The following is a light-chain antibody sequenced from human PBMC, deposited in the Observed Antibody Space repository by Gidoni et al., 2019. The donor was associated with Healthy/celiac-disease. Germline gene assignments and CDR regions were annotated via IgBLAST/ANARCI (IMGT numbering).Light chain of an antibody. V-gene: IGKV3-11*01. Sequence: EIVLTQSPATLSLSPGERASLSCRASQSVSSYLAWYQQKPGQAPRLLIYDASNSATGIPARCSGRGSGTHFTLTISSLDPEDFACYYCQQRSNWLTFGGGTKVEIK. J-gene: IGKJ4*01. CDR1: QSVSSY. CDR3: QQRSNWLT. CDR2: DAS.